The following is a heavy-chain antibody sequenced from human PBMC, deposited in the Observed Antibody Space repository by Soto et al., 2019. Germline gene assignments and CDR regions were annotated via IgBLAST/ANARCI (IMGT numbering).Heavy chain of an antibody. CDR2: IKRDGSEK. CDR3: TSARSSVEPCGFVAY. CDR1: KFFISNYW. V-gene: IGHV3-7*03. Sequence: EVQLEESGGGLVQPGGSLRLSCTASKFFISNYWMSWVRQAPGKGLEWVANIKRDGSEKRYVDSVKGRFTISRDNAKNSVYLQMNSLRADDIAVYYCTSARSSVEPCGFVAYWCQGTLVTVSS. J-gene: IGHJ4*02. D-gene: IGHD2-21*01.